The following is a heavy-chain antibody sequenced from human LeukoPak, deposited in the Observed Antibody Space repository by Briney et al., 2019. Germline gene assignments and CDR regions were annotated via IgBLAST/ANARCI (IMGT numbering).Heavy chain of an antibody. CDR3: ARYNWNYVMVDY. CDR1: GFTFSSYG. Sequence: PGGSLRLSCAASGFTFSSYGMHWVRQAPGKGLEWVAFIRYDGSNKYYADSVEGRFTISRDNSKNTLYLQMNSLRAEDTAVYYCARYNWNYVMVDYWGQGTLVTVSS. D-gene: IGHD1-7*01. J-gene: IGHJ4*02. V-gene: IGHV3-30*02. CDR2: IRYDGSNK.